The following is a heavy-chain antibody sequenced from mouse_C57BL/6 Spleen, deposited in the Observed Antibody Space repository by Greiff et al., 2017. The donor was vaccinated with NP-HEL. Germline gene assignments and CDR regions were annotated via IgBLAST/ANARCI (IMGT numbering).Heavy chain of an antibody. CDR1: GYTFTSYW. Sequence: VQLQQPGAELVKPGASVKLSCKASGYTFTSYWMQWVKQRPGQGLEWIGEIDPSDSYTNYNQKFKGKATLTVDTSSSTAYMQLSSLTSEDSAVYYCARKPPYYSNSDVWGTGTTVTVSS. V-gene: IGHV1-50*01. D-gene: IGHD2-5*01. CDR2: IDPSDSYT. J-gene: IGHJ1*03. CDR3: ARKPPYYSNSDV.